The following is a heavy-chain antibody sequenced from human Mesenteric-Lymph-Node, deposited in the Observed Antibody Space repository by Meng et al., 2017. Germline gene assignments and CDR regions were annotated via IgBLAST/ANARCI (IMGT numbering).Heavy chain of an antibody. CDR2: ISGSGGST. J-gene: IGHJ4*02. CDR1: GFTFSRYA. V-gene: IGHV3-23*01. D-gene: IGHD4-17*01. Sequence: EVQLLESGGGLVPPGGSLRLSCAASGFTFSRYAMSWVRQAPGKGLEWVSAISGSGGSTYYADSVKGRFTISRDNSKNTLYLQMNSLRAEDTAVYYCAKPYDYGDLYYFDYWGQGTLVTVSS. CDR3: AKPYDYGDLYYFDY.